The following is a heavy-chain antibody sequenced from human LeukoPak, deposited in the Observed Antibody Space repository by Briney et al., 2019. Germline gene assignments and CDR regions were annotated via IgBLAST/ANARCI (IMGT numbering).Heavy chain of an antibody. J-gene: IGHJ4*02. CDR3: AREGLDDYVWGTFDY. Sequence: GGSLRLSCAASGFTFSSYAMHWVRQAPGKGLEYVSAISSNGGSTYYANSVKGRFTTSRDNSKNTLYLQMGSLRAEDMAVYYCAREGLDDYVWGTFDYWGQGTLVTVSS. D-gene: IGHD3-16*01. CDR2: ISSNGGST. CDR1: GFTFSSYA. V-gene: IGHV3-64*01.